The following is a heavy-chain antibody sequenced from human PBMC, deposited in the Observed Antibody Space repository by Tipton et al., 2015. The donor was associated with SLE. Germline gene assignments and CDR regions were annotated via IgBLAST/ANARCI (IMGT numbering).Heavy chain of an antibody. D-gene: IGHD6-19*01. CDR1: GGSFSGYY. J-gene: IGHJ4*02. CDR2: INHSGST. Sequence: TLSLTCAVYGGSFSGYYWTWIRQPPGKGLEWIGEINHSGSTNYNPSLKSRVTISVDTSKTQFSLKLSSVTAADTAVYYCASDASGWPDYWGQGTLVTVSS. CDR3: ASDASGWPDY. V-gene: IGHV4-34*01.